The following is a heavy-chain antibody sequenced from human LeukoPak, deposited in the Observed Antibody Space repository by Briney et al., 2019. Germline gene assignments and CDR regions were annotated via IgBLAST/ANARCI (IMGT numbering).Heavy chain of an antibody. CDR3: ARHSMVRGVKNWFDP. Sequence: GASVKVSRKASGYTFTSYGISWVRRAPRQGLERMGWISAYNGNTNYAQKLQGRVTITTNTSTSTAYMELRILRSDDTAVYYCARHSMVRGVKNWFDPWGQGTLVTVSS. CDR1: GYTFTSYG. J-gene: IGHJ5*02. CDR2: ISAYNGNT. D-gene: IGHD3-10*01. V-gene: IGHV1-18*01.